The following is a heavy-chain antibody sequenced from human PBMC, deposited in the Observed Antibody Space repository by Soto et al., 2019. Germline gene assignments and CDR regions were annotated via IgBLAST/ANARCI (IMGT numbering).Heavy chain of an antibody. Sequence: TSVQVSCKASGGTFSSYAIIWVRQAPGQGLEWMGGIIPIFGTANYAQKFQGRVTITADESTSTAYMELSSLRSEDTAVYYCARARDCSGGSCPYYYYGMDVWGQGTTVTVSS. V-gene: IGHV1-69*13. CDR3: ARARDCSGGSCPYYYYGMDV. D-gene: IGHD2-15*01. CDR1: GGTFSSYA. J-gene: IGHJ6*02. CDR2: IIPIFGTA.